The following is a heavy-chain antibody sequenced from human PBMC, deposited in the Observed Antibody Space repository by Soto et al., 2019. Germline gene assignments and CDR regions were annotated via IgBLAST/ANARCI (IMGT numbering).Heavy chain of an antibody. CDR1: GFTFSDYY. J-gene: IGHJ5*02. CDR2: ISDSATTM. Sequence: GSLRLSCAPSGFTFSDYYMSWIRQAPGKGLEWISHISDSATTMYYADSVKGRFTISRDNARKSLFLHMNSLRAEDTAVYYCARDTAFISSGLFNPWGQGTLVTVSS. D-gene: IGHD3-22*01. V-gene: IGHV3-11*01. CDR3: ARDTAFISSGLFNP.